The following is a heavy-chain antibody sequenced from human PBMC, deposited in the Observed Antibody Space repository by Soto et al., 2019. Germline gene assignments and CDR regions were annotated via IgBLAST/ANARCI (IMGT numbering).Heavy chain of an antibody. Sequence: ESGPTLVNPTQTLTLTCTFSGFSLSTSGMCVSWIRQPPGKALEWLARIDWDDDKYYSTSLKTRLTISKDTSKNQVVLAMTNMDPVDTATYYCARIRGGPYYYYVMDVWGQGTTVTVSS. D-gene: IGHD2-15*01. CDR3: ARIRGGPYYYYVMDV. CDR1: GFSLSTSGMC. J-gene: IGHJ6*02. CDR2: IDWDDDK. V-gene: IGHV2-70*11.